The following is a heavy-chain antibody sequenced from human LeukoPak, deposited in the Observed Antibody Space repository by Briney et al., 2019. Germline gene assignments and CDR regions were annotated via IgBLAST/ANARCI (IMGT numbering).Heavy chain of an antibody. CDR1: GFTFSDYY. J-gene: IGHJ4*02. V-gene: IGHV3-11*05. CDR3: ARVEGITFGGVIAY. D-gene: IGHD3-16*02. Sequence: RGSLRLSCAASGFTFSDYYMSWIRQAPGKGLEWVSYISSSSRYTNYADSVKGRFTISRDNAKNSLYLQMNSLRAEDTAVYYCARVEGITFGGVIAYWGQGTLVTVSS. CDR2: ISSSSRYT.